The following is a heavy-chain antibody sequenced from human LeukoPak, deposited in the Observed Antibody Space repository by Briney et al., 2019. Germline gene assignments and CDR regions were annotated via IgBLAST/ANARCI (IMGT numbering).Heavy chain of an antibody. V-gene: IGHV3-15*01. CDR1: GFTFSNAW. CDR2: IKSKTDGGTT. D-gene: IGHD1-1*01. J-gene: IGHJ4*02. Sequence: SGGSLRLSCAASGFTFSNAWMSWVRQAPGKGLEWVGRIKSKTDGGTTDYAAPVKGRFTISRDDSKNTLYLQMNSLKTEDTAVYYCTTEGLERRGFDYWGQGTLVTVSS. CDR3: TTEGLERRGFDY.